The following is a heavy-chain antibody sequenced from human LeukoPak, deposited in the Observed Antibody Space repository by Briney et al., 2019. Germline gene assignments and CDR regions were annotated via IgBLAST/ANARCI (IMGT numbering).Heavy chain of an antibody. Sequence: QPGRSLRLSCAASGFTFSSYGMHWVRQAPGKGLEWVAVISYDGSNKYYADSVKGRFTISRDNSKNTLYLQMSSLRAEDTAVYYCARAGNYYFEYWGQGALVTVSS. V-gene: IGHV3-30*03. CDR2: ISYDGSNK. CDR1: GFTFSSYG. CDR3: ARAGNYYFEY. J-gene: IGHJ4*02. D-gene: IGHD3-10*01.